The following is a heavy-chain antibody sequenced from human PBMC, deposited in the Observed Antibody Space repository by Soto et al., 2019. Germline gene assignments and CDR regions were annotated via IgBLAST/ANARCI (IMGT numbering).Heavy chain of an antibody. V-gene: IGHV2-5*02. CDR3: AHRFDWYYFNY. Sequence: QITLKESGPTLVKPTQTLTLTCTFSGFSLSTSEEGVGWIRQPPGKALEWLALIYWDDDKRYSPSLRSRLTXTXXTSKNQVVLTMTNVDPVDTATYYCAHRFDWYYFNYWGQGTLVTVSS. CDR1: GFSLSTSEEG. CDR2: IYWDDDK. J-gene: IGHJ4*02. D-gene: IGHD3-9*01.